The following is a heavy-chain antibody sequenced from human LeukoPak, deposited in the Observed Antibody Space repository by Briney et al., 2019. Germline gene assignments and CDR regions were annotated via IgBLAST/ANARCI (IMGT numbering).Heavy chain of an antibody. CDR1: GGSFSGYY. J-gene: IGHJ4*02. CDR3: ARGRRDGYNLKHYYFDY. Sequence: KSSETLSLTCAVYGGSFSGYYWSWIRQPPGKGLEWIGEINHCGSTYYNPSLKSRVTISVDRSKNQFSLKLSSVTAADTAVYYCARGRRDGYNLKHYYFDYWGQGTLVTVSS. V-gene: IGHV4-34*01. D-gene: IGHD5-24*01. CDR2: INHCGST.